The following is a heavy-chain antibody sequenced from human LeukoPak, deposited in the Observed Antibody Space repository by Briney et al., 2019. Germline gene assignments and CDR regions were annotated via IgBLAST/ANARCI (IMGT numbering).Heavy chain of an antibody. D-gene: IGHD6-13*01. CDR1: GFTFSSYG. Sequence: GGSLRLSCAASGFTFSSYGMHWVCQAPGKGLEWVAVIWYDGSNKYYADSVKGRFTISRDNSKNTLYLQMNSLRAEDTAVYYCARDFDRRIAAAGTDYWGQGTLVTVSS. CDR2: IWYDGSNK. CDR3: ARDFDRRIAAAGTDY. J-gene: IGHJ4*02. V-gene: IGHV3-33*01.